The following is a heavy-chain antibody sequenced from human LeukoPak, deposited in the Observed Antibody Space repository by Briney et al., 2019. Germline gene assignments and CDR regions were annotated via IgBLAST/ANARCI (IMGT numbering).Heavy chain of an antibody. CDR1: GYTLGRNYY. CDR2: IYGRGST. J-gene: IGHJ4*02. Sequence: SETLSLTCAVSGYTLGRNYYWGWIRRPPGKGLEWIGRIYGRGSTSYNPSLMNRVTMSVDTSRNHFSLQLTSVTAADTAVYYCARYDSRGSASTKFDYWGPGILVTISS. V-gene: IGHV4-38-2*01. D-gene: IGHD3-16*01. CDR3: ARYDSRGSASTKFDY.